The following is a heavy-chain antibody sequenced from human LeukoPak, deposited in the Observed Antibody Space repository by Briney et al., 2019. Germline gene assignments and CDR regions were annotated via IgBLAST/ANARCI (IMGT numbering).Heavy chain of an antibody. CDR3: AKVASTTRRHDAFDI. CDR2: FNPSRGGA. D-gene: IGHD1-1*01. J-gene: IGHJ3*02. Sequence: AGGKGSCTASGYNLTYYYIHWVRQATGQGQEWIGWFNPSRGGAIYAQKLQGRVTMTRDMSISTAYMELSRLRSDDTAVYFCAKVASTTRRHDAFDIWGQGTLVTVSS. CDR1: GYNLTYYY. V-gene: IGHV1-2*02.